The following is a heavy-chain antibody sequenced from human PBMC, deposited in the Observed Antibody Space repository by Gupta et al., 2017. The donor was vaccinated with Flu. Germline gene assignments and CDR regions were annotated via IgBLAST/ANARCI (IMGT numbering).Heavy chain of an antibody. Sequence: FTFSNCAMGWVRQAPGKGPEWVSAMSGSGISTYYADAVKGRFTISRDNSNNTLFLQLNSLRAEDTAVYYCTPSTPGSVTYWGLGTLVTVSS. CDR3: TPSTPGSVTY. D-gene: IGHD3-10*01. J-gene: IGHJ4*02. CDR1: FTFSNCA. CDR2: MSGSGIST. V-gene: IGHV3-23*01.